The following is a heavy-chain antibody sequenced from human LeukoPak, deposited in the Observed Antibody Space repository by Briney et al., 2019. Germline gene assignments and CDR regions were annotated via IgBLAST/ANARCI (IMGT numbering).Heavy chain of an antibody. V-gene: IGHV1-8*03. D-gene: IGHD4-17*01. CDR1: GYTFTSYD. J-gene: IGHJ6*03. Sequence: GASVKVSCKASGYTFTSYDINWVRQATGQGLEWMGWMNPNSGNTGYAQKFQGRVTITRNTSISTAYMELSSLRSEDTAVYYCARAGDGDYVFPYYYYYMDVWGKGTTVTVSS. CDR3: ARAGDGDYVFPYYYYYMDV. CDR2: MNPNSGNT.